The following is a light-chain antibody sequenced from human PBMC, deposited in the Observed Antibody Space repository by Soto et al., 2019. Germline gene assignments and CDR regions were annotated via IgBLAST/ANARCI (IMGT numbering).Light chain of an antibody. CDR2: AAS. CDR3: QQSHSSPLT. V-gene: IGKV1-39*01. Sequence: IQMTQSPSSLSASVGDRVTITCRASQSISSFLNWYQQKPGKAPQLLVYAASSLQSGVPSRFSGSGSGTDFSLTINTLHKEDFATYYCQQSHSSPLTFGGGTKLAIK. J-gene: IGKJ4*01. CDR1: QSISSF.